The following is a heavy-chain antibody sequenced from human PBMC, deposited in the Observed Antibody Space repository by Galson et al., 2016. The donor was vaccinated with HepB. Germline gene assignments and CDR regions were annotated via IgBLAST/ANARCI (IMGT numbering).Heavy chain of an antibody. V-gene: IGHV1-69*04. CDR3: ATYCSSTSCPKGMDV. D-gene: IGHD2-2*01. J-gene: IGHJ6*02. CDR2: IVPILGIT. Sequence: SVKVSCKASGGTFSTYAISWVRQAPGQGLEWMGRIVPILGITNYAQKFQGRVTIIADSSMSTAYMELNSLKSEDTAVYYCATYCSSTSCPKGMDVWGRGTTVTVSS. CDR1: GGTFSTYA.